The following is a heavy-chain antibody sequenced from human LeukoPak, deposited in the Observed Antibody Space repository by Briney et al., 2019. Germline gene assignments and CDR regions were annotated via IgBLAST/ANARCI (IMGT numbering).Heavy chain of an antibody. CDR3: ARGDSSWYFDY. D-gene: IGHD6-13*01. CDR1: DFVFNNFG. Sequence: GASVKVSCRTSDFVFNNFGISWVRQAPGQGLEWMGWVSDYNGHTDYVRKFQGRVTMTTDTSTKTAYMELRGLRFDDTAVYYCARGDSSWYFDYWGQGTLVTVSS. J-gene: IGHJ4*02. V-gene: IGHV1-18*01. CDR2: VSDYNGHT.